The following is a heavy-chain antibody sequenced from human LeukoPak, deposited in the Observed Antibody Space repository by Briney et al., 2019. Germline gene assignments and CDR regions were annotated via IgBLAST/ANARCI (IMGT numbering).Heavy chain of an antibody. V-gene: IGHV3-20*04. CDR2: INWNGGST. D-gene: IGHD4-17*01. CDR1: GFRFDDYA. CDR3: ARVRDPTTVTYYFDY. J-gene: IGHJ4*02. Sequence: PGGSLRLSCAASGFRFDDYAMHWVRQAPGKGLEWVSGINWNGGSTGYADSVKGRFTISRDNAKNSLYLQMNSLRAEDTALYYCARVRDPTTVTYYFDYWGQGTLVTVSS.